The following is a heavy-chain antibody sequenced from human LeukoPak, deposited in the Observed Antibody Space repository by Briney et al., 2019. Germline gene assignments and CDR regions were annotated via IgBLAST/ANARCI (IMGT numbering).Heavy chain of an antibody. CDR2: ISYDGSNK. V-gene: IGHV3-30*18. Sequence: GGSLRLSCAASGFTFSSYGMHWVRQAPGKGLEWVAVISYDGSNKYYADSVKGRFTISRDNSKNTLYLQMNSLRAEDTAVYYCAKDPHPYGGNRYYFDYWGQGTLVTVSS. J-gene: IGHJ4*02. CDR1: GFTFSSYG. CDR3: AKDPHPYGGNRYYFDY. D-gene: IGHD4-23*01.